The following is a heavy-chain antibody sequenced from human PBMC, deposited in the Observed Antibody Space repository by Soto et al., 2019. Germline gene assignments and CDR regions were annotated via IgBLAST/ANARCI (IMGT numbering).Heavy chain of an antibody. CDR2: IYYSGST. J-gene: IGHJ4*02. CDR1: GGSISSGDYY. D-gene: IGHD5-12*01. Sequence: SETLSLTCTVSGGSISSGDYYWSWIRQPPGKGLEWIGNIYYSGSTYYNPSLKSRVTISIDTSKNQFSLRLSSVTAADTAVYYCARGRWLRSSFDYWGQGTLVTVSS. CDR3: ARGRWLRSSFDY. V-gene: IGHV4-30-4*01.